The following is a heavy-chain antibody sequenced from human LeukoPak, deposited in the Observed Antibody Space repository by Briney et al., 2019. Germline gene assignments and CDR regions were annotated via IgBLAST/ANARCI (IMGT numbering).Heavy chain of an antibody. Sequence: PGGSLRLSCAASGFPFDDYGMSWVRQAPGKGLEWVSDITWSGGSTVYADSVKGRFTISRDSARDSLYLQMNSLRVEDTAFYYCARAFRYSTSSRTFDYWGQGTVVTVSS. CDR2: ITWSGGST. D-gene: IGHD6-6*01. CDR3: ARAFRYSTSSRTFDY. CDR1: GFPFDDYG. J-gene: IGHJ4*02. V-gene: IGHV3-20*04.